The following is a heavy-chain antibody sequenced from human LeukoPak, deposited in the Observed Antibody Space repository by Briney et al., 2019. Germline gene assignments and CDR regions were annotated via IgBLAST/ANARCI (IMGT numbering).Heavy chain of an antibody. V-gene: IGHV3-33*01. CDR3: ARDLSREGYNWYAFDI. Sequence: GRSLRLSCAASGFTFSTYGMHWVRQAPGKGLEWVAFIWSYGSNKYYADSVKGRITISRDDSKNTLYLQMNILRAEDTAVYYCARDLSREGYNWYAFDIWGQGTMVTVSS. CDR1: GFTFSTYG. J-gene: IGHJ3*02. D-gene: IGHD5-24*01. CDR2: IWSYGSNK.